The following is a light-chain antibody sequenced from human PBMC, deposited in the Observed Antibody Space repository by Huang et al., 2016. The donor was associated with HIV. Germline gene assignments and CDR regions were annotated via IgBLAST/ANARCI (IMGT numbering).Light chain of an antibody. CDR3: QQYYTTPRT. Sequence: IVMTQSPDSLAVSLGERATIKCKSSQSLLSASNSQNYLAWYQQKVGQPPKLLSYWASTRSPGVHARFRGSGAGPDFSLTIANLQAEDVAIYYCQQYYTTPRTFGPGTKVEIK. V-gene: IGKV4-1*01. CDR1: QSLLSASNSQNY. CDR2: WAS. J-gene: IGKJ3*01.